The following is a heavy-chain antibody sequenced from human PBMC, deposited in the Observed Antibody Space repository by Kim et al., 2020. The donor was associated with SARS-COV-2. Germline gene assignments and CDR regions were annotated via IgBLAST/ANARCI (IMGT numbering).Heavy chain of an antibody. J-gene: IGHJ4*02. Sequence: ETLSLTCTVSGGSISGYYWSWIRQPPGKGLEWIGYIYYSGSTNYNSSLKSRVTISVDTSKNQFSLKLSSVTAADTAVYYCARSPGYYFDYWGQGTLVTVSS. CDR3: ARSPGYYFDY. CDR1: GGSISGYY. V-gene: IGHV4-59*01. D-gene: IGHD3-10*01. CDR2: IYYSGST.